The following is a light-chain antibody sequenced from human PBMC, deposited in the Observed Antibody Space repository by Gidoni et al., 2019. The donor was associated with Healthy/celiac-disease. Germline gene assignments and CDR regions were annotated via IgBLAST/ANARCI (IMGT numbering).Light chain of an antibody. CDR2: EVS. CDR3: SSYAGSNNF. Sequence: QSALTQPPSASGSPGQSVTISCPGTSSDVGGYNYVYWYQQHPGKAPKLMIYEVSKRPSGVPDRFSGSKSGNTASLTVSGLQAEDEADYYCSSYAGSNNFFGGGTKLTVL. J-gene: IGLJ2*01. V-gene: IGLV2-8*01. CDR1: SSDVGGYNY.